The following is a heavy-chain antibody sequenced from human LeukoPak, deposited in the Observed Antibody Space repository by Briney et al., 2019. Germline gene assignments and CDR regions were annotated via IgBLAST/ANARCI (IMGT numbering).Heavy chain of an antibody. CDR1: GGSFSGYY. CDR2: IDHSGST. D-gene: IGHD3-9*01. CDR3: ATAWYYDILTGYSDDAFDI. Sequence: NPSETLSLTCAVYGGSFSGYYWSWIRQPPGKGLEWIGEIDHSGSTNYNPSLKSRVTISVDTSKIQFSLKLSSVTAADTAVYYCATAWYYDILTGYSDDAFDIWGQGTMVTVSS. J-gene: IGHJ3*02. V-gene: IGHV4-34*01.